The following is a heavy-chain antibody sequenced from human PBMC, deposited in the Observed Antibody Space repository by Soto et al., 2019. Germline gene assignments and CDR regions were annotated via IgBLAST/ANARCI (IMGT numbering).Heavy chain of an antibody. V-gene: IGHV3-49*03. CDR1: GVTFGDYT. CDR3: ARGMGDYWSGYYPSYFDS. J-gene: IGHJ4*02. Sequence: GGSLRLSCTASGVTFGDYTVNWFRQAPGKGLEWVGYIRSKPYGETTEYAASVKVRFTLSRDDSKSTAYLEMSGLKSEDTAVYFCARGMGDYWSGYYPSYFDSWGQGTLVTVSS. CDR2: IRSKPYGETT. D-gene: IGHD3-3*01.